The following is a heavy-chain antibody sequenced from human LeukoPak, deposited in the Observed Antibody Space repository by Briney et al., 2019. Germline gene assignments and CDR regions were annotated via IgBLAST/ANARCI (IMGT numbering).Heavy chain of an antibody. CDR2: ISAYNGNT. CDR3: ARDRLGYYDSSGYYRPLDY. D-gene: IGHD3-22*01. V-gene: IGHV1-18*01. CDR1: GYTFTSYG. J-gene: IGHJ4*02. Sequence: ASVKVSCKASGYTFTSYGISWLRQAPGQGLEWMGWISAYNGNTNYAQKLQGRVTMTTDTSTSTAYMELRSLRSDDTAVYYCARDRLGYYDSSGYYRPLDYWGQGTLVTVSS.